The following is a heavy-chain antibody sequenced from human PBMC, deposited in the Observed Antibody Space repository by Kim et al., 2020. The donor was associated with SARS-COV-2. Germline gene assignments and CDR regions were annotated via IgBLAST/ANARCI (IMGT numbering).Heavy chain of an antibody. J-gene: IGHJ4*02. CDR3: AREDTYISSLDF. Sequence: FYADSVKGRFTSSRGNSKNTLYLQMNTLRGEDTAMYYCAREDTYISSLDFWGQGTLVTVPS. V-gene: IGHV3-30*01. D-gene: IGHD6-13*01.